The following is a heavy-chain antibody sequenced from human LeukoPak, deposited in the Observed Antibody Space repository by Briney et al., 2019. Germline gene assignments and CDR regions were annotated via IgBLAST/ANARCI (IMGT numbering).Heavy chain of an antibody. J-gene: IGHJ4*02. CDR1: GFTFSSYA. D-gene: IGHD6-13*01. Sequence: PGGSLRLSCAASGFTFSSYAMHWVRQAPGKGLEWVAVISYDGSNKYYADSVKGRFTISRDNSKNTLYLQMNSLRAEDTAVYYCAKDWVRIAAAGGGFDYWGQGTLVTVSS. CDR3: AKDWVRIAAAGGGFDY. V-gene: IGHV3-30-3*01. CDR2: ISYDGSNK.